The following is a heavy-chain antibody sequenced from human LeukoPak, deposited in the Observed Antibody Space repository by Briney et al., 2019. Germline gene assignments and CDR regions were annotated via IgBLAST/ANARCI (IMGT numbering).Heavy chain of an antibody. J-gene: IGHJ5*02. CDR1: GGSFSGYY. CDR2: IIHSGST. V-gene: IGHV4-34*12. CDR3: ARDQGGTMVRGVIIPVLFNWFDP. D-gene: IGHD3-10*01. Sequence: SETLSLTCDVYGGSFSGYYCTWIRQSPGKGPEWIGEIIHSGSTNYNPSLKSRLTISVDTSKNQFSLKLSSVTAADTAVYYCARDQGGTMVRGVIIPVLFNWFDPWGQGTLVTVSS.